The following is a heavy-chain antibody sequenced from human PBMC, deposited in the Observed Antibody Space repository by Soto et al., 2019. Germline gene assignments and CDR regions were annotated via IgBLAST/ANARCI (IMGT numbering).Heavy chain of an antibody. D-gene: IGHD3-10*01. CDR1: GGIFITSG. Sequence: QVQLVQSGAEVKMPGSSVKVSCKTSGGIFITSGLSSVRQAQGQGLEWMGGIIPFLGTTNHAQKFQGRVTITSDKSTSTFHLELSDLTFEDTATYYCARENAHRSASGRPRQPENFESWGQGTLVTVSS. CDR2: IIPFLGTT. J-gene: IGHJ4*02. V-gene: IGHV1-69*06. CDR3: ARENAHRSASGRPRQPENFES.